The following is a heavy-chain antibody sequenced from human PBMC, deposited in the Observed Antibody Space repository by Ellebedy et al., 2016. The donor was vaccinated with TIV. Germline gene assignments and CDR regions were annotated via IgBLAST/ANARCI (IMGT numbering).Heavy chain of an antibody. V-gene: IGHV3-21*01. CDR3: ARDLDYGDYNANFDY. Sequence: GESLKISCAASGFTFSSYSMNWVRQAPGKGLEWVSSISSSSSYIYYADSVKGRFTISRDNAKNSLYLQMNSLRAEDTAVYYCARDLDYGDYNANFDYWGQGTLVTVSS. J-gene: IGHJ4*02. D-gene: IGHD4-17*01. CDR2: ISSSSSYI. CDR1: GFTFSSYS.